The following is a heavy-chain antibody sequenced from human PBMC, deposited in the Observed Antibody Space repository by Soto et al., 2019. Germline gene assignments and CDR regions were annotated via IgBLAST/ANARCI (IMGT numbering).Heavy chain of an antibody. D-gene: IGHD6-6*01. CDR2: ISYDGSNK. CDR3: AKDIGIAARPDYYYYGMDV. Sequence: GGSLRLSCAASGFTFSSYGMHWVRQAPGKGLEWVAVISYDGSNKYYADSVKGRFTISRDNSKNTLYLQMNSLRAEDTAVYYCAKDIGIAARPDYYYYGMDVWGQGTTVTVSS. V-gene: IGHV3-30*18. CDR1: GFTFSSYG. J-gene: IGHJ6*02.